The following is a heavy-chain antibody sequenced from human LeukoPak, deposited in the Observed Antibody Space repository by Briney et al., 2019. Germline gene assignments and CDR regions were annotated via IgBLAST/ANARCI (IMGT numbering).Heavy chain of an antibody. CDR2: IYHSGST. J-gene: IGHJ4*02. CDR3: ASGSCSSTSCYLDY. D-gene: IGHD2-2*03. CDR1: GGSISSGGYY. Sequence: SETLSLTCTVSGGSISSGGYYWSWIRQPPGKGLEWIGYIYHSGSTYYNPSLKSRVTISVDRSKNQFSLKLSSVTAADTAVYYCASGSCSSTSCYLDYWGQGTLVTVFS. V-gene: IGHV4-30-2*01.